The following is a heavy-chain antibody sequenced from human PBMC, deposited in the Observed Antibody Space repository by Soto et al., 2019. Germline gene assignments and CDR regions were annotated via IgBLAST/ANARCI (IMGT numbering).Heavy chain of an antibody. CDR3: ARGGYYDSSGSRNYFYYGMNV. Sequence: ASVKVSCKASGYTFTSYGISWVRQAPGQGLEWMGWISAYNGNTNYAQKLQGRVTMTTDTSTSTAYMELRSLRSDDTAVYYCARGGYYDSSGSRNYFYYGMNVWGQGTTVTVSS. V-gene: IGHV1-18*01. CDR1: GYTFTSYG. D-gene: IGHD3-22*01. J-gene: IGHJ6*02. CDR2: ISAYNGNT.